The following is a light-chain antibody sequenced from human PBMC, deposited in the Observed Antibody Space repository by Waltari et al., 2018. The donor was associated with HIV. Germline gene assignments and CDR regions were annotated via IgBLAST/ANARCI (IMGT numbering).Light chain of an antibody. J-gene: IGLJ2*01. Sequence: QSVLTQPPSASGTPGQKVPISCSGGTANTGANFVFWFQQFPGTAPKLLIYRDNLRHSGVPARFSGSKSGTSASLTISGLRSDDEAHYFCAVLDDTLGGGVFGGGTKLTVL. CDR1: TANTGANF. CDR3: AVLDDTLGGGV. CDR2: RDN. V-gene: IGLV1-47*01.